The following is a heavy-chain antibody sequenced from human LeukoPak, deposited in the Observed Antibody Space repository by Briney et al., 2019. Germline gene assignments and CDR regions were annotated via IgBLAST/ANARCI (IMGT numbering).Heavy chain of an antibody. Sequence: PGGSLRLSCAASGFTFSSYAMHWVRQAPGKGLEWVAVISYDGSNKYYADSVKGRFTISRDNSKNTLYLQMNSLRAEDTAVYYCAKEGSYRIFDYWGQGTLVTVSS. CDR3: AKEGSYRIFDY. V-gene: IGHV3-30-3*01. CDR1: GFTFSSYA. J-gene: IGHJ4*02. CDR2: ISYDGSNK. D-gene: IGHD1-26*01.